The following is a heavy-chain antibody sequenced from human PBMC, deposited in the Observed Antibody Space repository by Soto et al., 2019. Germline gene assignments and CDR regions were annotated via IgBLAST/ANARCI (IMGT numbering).Heavy chain of an antibody. CDR1: GFSLSTSRVG. CDR3: VHTSGSGNSACFDY. D-gene: IGHD3-10*01. J-gene: IGHJ4*02. CDR2: IYWDDDK. V-gene: IGHV2-5*02. Sequence: QITLKESGPTLVKPTQTLTLTCTFSGFSLSTSRVGVGWIRQPPGKALEWLALIYWDDDKRYSPSLKNRLTIPKDPSKNQVVLTMTNADPVDTATYYCVHTSGSGNSACFDYWGQGTLVTVSS.